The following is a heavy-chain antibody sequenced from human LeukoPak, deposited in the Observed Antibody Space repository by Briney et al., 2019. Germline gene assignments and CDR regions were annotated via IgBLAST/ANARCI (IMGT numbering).Heavy chain of an antibody. Sequence: AGGSLRLSCAASGFTFSSYAMHWVRQAPGKGLEYVSAISSNGGSTYYANPVKGRFTISRDNSKNTLYLQMGSLRAEDMAVYYCARAGMYSSGWYSDYWGQGTLVTVSS. D-gene: IGHD6-19*01. J-gene: IGHJ4*02. V-gene: IGHV3-64*01. CDR1: GFTFSSYA. CDR2: ISSNGGST. CDR3: ARAGMYSSGWYSDY.